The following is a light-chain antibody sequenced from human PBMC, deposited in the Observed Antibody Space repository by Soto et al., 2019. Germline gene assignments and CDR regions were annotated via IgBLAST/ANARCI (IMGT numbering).Light chain of an antibody. Sequence: EIVLTQSPDTLSLSSRERTTPSRRPSQSVSISYFAWYQQQPGQAPRLLISGASYRAPGIPYRFSGSGSGTDFPLTISRLEPEDFAVYYCQQYGNSPSTFCQGTKVDIK. CDR1: QSVSISY. V-gene: IGKV3-20*01. CDR2: GAS. J-gene: IGKJ1*01. CDR3: QQYGNSPST.